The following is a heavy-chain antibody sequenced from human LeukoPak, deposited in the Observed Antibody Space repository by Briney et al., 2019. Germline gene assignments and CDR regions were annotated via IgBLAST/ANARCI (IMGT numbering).Heavy chain of an antibody. CDR1: GYTFTIYY. CDR2: INPSGGST. D-gene: IGHD3-10*01. Sequence: GASVNVSCTASGYTFTIYYMHWVRQAPGQGLEWMGIINPSGGSTSYAQKFQGRVTMTRDTSTSTVYMELSSLRSEATAVYYCARADTVGGNWFDPWGQGNLVTASS. V-gene: IGHV1-46*01. J-gene: IGHJ5*02. CDR3: ARADTVGGNWFDP.